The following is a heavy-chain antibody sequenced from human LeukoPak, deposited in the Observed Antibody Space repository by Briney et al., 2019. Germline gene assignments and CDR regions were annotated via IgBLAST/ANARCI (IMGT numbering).Heavy chain of an antibody. V-gene: IGHV4-39*01. D-gene: IGHD6-13*01. CDR3: ARRRAAAGPFDY. CDR2: IHYSDSA. CDR1: GSSISNSGYY. J-gene: IGHJ4*02. Sequence: SETLSLTCAVSGSSISNSGYYWAWIRQPPGKGLEYIGNIHYSDSALYNPSLQSRATILVDTSKNQFSLKLSSVTAADTAVYYCARRRAAAGPFDYWGQGTLVTVSS.